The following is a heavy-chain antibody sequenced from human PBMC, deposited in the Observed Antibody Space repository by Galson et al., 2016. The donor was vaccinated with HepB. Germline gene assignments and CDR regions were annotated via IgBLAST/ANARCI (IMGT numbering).Heavy chain of an antibody. CDR3: STTGYAGSRWGYHGMDV. CDR2: IKDGGETT. J-gene: IGHJ6*02. V-gene: IGHV3-15*01. CDR1: GFTFNNAW. D-gene: IGHD2-2*01. Sequence: SLRLSCAASGFTFNNAWLSWVRQAPGKGLEWLGLIKDGGETTDYAAPVKGRFTISRDDSINTVFLQMNSLKTEDTAIYYCSTTGYAGSRWGYHGMDVWGQGTTVTGAS.